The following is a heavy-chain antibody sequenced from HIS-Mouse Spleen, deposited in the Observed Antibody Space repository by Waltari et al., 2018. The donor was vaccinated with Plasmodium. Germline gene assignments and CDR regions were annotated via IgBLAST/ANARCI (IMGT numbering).Heavy chain of an antibody. D-gene: IGHD2-2*01. CDR2: IYYSGST. Sequence: QLQLQESAPGLVQPSETLSLTCTVPAGSISSIRYYSGWIGQPPGKGLEWNGGIYYSGSTYYNPSLKSRVTISVDTSKNQFSLKLSSVTAADTAVYYCASRTSPQFEVDYWGQGTLVTVSS. V-gene: IGHV4-39*01. J-gene: IGHJ4*02. CDR3: ASRTSPQFEVDY. CDR1: AGSISSIRYY.